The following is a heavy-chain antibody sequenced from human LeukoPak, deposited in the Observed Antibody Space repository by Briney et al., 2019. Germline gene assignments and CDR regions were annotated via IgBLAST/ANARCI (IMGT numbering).Heavy chain of an antibody. V-gene: IGHV5-51*01. Sequence: GESLKISCKGSGYSFTSYWIGWVRQMPGKGLEWMGIIYPGDSDTRYSPSFQGQVTISADKSISTAYLQWSSLKASDTAMYYCARGGVCSSTSCPNWFDPWGQGTLVTVSS. CDR1: GYSFTSYW. CDR3: ARGGVCSSTSCPNWFDP. D-gene: IGHD2-2*01. CDR2: IYPGDSDT. J-gene: IGHJ5*02.